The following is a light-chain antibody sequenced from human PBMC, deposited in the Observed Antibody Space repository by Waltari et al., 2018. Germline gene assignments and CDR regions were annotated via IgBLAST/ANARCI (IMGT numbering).Light chain of an antibody. CDR1: SSDVGCYNY. CDR2: DVS. V-gene: IGLV2-14*03. Sequence: QSALTQPASVSGSPGQSITISCPGTSSDVGCYNYVSWYQQHPGKAPKLMIYDVSYRPSGVSNRFSGSKSGNTASLTISGLQAEDEADYYCSSYITTNTLELFGGGTSLTVL. J-gene: IGLJ2*01. CDR3: SSYITTNTLEL.